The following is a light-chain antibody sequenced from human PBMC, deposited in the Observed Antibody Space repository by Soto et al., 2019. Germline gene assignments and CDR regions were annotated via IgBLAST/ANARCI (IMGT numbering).Light chain of an antibody. V-gene: IGKV3-20*01. CDR3: QQYDSLPRT. CDR1: KSITANY. Sequence: PGERATLSCRTSKSITANYLAWYRQKPGQAPRLLIYGASSRASGIPDRFSGSGSGTDFTLTITRLEPEDFAVYYCQQYDSLPRTFGQGTKVEIK. J-gene: IGKJ1*01. CDR2: GAS.